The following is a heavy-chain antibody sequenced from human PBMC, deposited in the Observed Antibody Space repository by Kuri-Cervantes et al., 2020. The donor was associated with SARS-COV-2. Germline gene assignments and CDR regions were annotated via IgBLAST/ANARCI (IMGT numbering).Heavy chain of an antibody. CDR3: ARGDRNYSSSWYGDAFDI. V-gene: IGHV1-8*03. CDR2: MNPNSGNT. CDR1: GYIFTGYY. J-gene: IGHJ3*02. Sequence: ASVKVSCKASGYIFTGYYMQWVRQAPGQGLEWMGWMNPNSGNTGYAQKFQGRVTITRNTSISTAYMELSSRRSEDTAVYYCARGDRNYSSSWYGDAFDIWGQGTMVTVSS. D-gene: IGHD6-13*01.